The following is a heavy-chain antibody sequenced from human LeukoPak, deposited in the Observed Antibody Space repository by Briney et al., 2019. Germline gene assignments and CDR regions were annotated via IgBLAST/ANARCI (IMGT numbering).Heavy chain of an antibody. D-gene: IGHD3-22*01. CDR3: ARGTRDYYYDSSGYPDY. Sequence: ASVKVSCKASGYTFTGYYMHWVRQAPGQGLEWMGWINPNSGGTNYAQKFQGRVTMTRDTSISTAYMELSRLRSDDTAAYYCARGTRDYYYDSSGYPDYWGQGTLVTVSS. V-gene: IGHV1-2*02. J-gene: IGHJ4*02. CDR1: GYTFTGYY. CDR2: INPNSGGT.